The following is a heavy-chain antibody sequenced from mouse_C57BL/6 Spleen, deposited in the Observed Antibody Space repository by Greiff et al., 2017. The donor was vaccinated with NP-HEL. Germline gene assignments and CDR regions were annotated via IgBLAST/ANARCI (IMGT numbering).Heavy chain of an antibody. V-gene: IGHV7-3*01. J-gene: IGHJ1*03. CDR2: IRNKANGYTT. D-gene: IGHD4-1*02. CDR1: GFTFTDYY. Sequence: EVKLVESGGGLVQPGGSLSLSCAASGFTFTDYYMSWVRQPPGQALEWLGFIRNKANGYTTEYSASVKGRFTISRDNSQSILYLHMNALRAEDSSTYYCASPNWDGDWYFDVWGTGTTVTVSS. CDR3: ASPNWDGDWYFDV.